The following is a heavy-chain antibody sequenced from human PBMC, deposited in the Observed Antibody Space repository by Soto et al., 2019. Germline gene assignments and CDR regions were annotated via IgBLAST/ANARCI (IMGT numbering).Heavy chain of an antibody. CDR2: IKQDGSEK. CDR1: GFTFSSYW. CDR3: ARRRYCSGGSCYWGGYYFDY. D-gene: IGHD2-15*01. Sequence: EVQLVESGGGLVQPGGSLRLSCAASGFTFSSYWMSWVRQAPGKGLEWVANIKQDGSEKYYVDSVKGRFTISRDNGKNSLYLQMNSLRAEDTAVYYCARRRYCSGGSCYWGGYYFDYWGQGTLVTVSS. V-gene: IGHV3-7*01. J-gene: IGHJ4*02.